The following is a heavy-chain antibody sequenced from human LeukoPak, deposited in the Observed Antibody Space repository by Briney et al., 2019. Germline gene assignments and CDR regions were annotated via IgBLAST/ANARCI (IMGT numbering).Heavy chain of an antibody. CDR1: GFTFSSYA. CDR2: ISGSGGST. V-gene: IGHV3-23*01. CDR3: AKDPFDYYDSSGYYLP. Sequence: GGSLRLSCAASGFTFSSYAMSWVRQAPGKGLEWVSAISGSGGSTYYADSVKGRFTISRDNSKNTLYLQMNSLRAEDTAVYYCAKDPFDYYDSSGYYLPWGQGTMVTVS. J-gene: IGHJ3*01. D-gene: IGHD3-22*01.